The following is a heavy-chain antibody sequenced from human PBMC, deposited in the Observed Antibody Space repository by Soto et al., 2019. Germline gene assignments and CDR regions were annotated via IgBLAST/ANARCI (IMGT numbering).Heavy chain of an antibody. CDR2: IYWDDDK. CDR3: AHSRGVVDCNDGDFDF. J-gene: IGHJ4*02. Sequence: QITLKESGPTLMKPTETLTLTCTFSGFTLTARPVGVGWIRQPPGQALECLALIYWDDDKRYSPSLRSRLGITKDTSKNQVILTLTNVDPMDTATYYCAHSRGVVDCNDGDFDFWGQGTPVTVSS. V-gene: IGHV2-5*02. CDR1: GFTLTARPVG. D-gene: IGHD1-1*01.